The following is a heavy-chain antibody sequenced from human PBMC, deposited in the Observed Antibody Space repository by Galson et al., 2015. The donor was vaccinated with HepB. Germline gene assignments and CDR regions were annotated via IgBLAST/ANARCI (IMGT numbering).Heavy chain of an antibody. V-gene: IGHV4-34*01. D-gene: IGHD3-16*01. Sequence: TLSLTCGVYGGSFSDYQWSWLRQPPGKAPEWIGEINYRGSTSYSPSLKSRVTISLDTSKNQFSLELTSVTAADTAVYFCARGLRGGLGGRLELWGQGALVTVSS. CDR1: GGSFSDYQ. CDR2: INYRGST. J-gene: IGHJ5*02. CDR3: ARGLRGGLGGRLEL.